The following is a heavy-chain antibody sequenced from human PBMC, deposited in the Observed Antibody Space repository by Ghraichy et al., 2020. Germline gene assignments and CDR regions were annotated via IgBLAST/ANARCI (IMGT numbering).Heavy chain of an antibody. V-gene: IGHV4-30-4*07. CDR1: DGSITTGRYS. CDR3: ARDRLVTPGYFDS. J-gene: IGHJ4*02. CDR2: IYNSGNT. Sequence: SETLYLTCVVPDGSITTGRYSWSWIRQPPGKGLEWIGYIYNSGNTYYNPSLKSRVTISLDTSKNQFSLKLISVTAADTAVYYCARDRLVTPGYFDSWGQGTLVTGSS.